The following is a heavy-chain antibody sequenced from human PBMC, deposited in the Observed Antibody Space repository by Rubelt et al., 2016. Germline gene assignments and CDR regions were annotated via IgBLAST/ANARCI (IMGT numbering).Heavy chain of an antibody. Sequence: QVQLQQWGAGLLKPSETLSLTCAVYGGSFSGYYWSWIRQPPGKGLEWIGEINHSGSTNSNPSLKSRVTISVDTSKNQFSRKLSSVTAADTAVYYCARRRRYSGSSYWYFDLWGRGTLVTVSS. D-gene: IGHD1-26*01. CDR3: ARRRRYSGSSYWYFDL. CDR1: GGSFSGYY. CDR2: INHSGST. V-gene: IGHV4-34*01. J-gene: IGHJ2*01.